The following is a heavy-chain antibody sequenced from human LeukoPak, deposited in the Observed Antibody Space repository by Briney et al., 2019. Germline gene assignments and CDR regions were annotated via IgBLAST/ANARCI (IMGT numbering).Heavy chain of an antibody. D-gene: IGHD3-10*01. CDR1: GFSFSNYA. CDR3: ARGSSFFGHYFDY. Sequence: GGSLRLSCAASGFSFSNYAMSWVRQAPGKGLEWVSTITGSGSATYYADSVKGRFTISRDKSKNTLDLQMNTLRAEDTAVYYCARGSSFFGHYFDYWGQGTLVTVSS. CDR2: ITGSGSAT. J-gene: IGHJ4*02. V-gene: IGHV3-23*01.